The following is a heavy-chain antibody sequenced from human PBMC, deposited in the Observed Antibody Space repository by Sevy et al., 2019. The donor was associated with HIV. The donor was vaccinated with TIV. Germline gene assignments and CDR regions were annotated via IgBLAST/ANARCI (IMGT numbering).Heavy chain of an antibody. CDR3: AGEPSPGGAMVRGAGWFDP. CDR2: IIPIFGTA. Sequence: ASVKVSCKASGGTFSSYAISWVRQAPGQGLEWMGGIIPIFGTANYAQKFQGRVTITADESTSTAYMELSSLRSEDTAGYYCAGEPSPGGAMVRGAGWFDPWGQGTLVTVSS. J-gene: IGHJ5*02. D-gene: IGHD3-10*01. V-gene: IGHV1-69*13. CDR1: GGTFSSYA.